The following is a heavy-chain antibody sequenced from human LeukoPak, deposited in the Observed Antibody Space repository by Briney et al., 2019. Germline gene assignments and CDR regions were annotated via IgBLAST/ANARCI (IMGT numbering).Heavy chain of an antibody. CDR1: GFTVSSNY. D-gene: IGHD3-22*01. V-gene: IGHV3-53*01. J-gene: IGHJ4*02. CDR3: AREGHYYDSSGYYYAFDY. CDR2: IYSGGST. Sequence: PGGSLRLSCAASGFTVSSNYMSWVRQAPGKGLEWVSVIYSGGSTYYADSVKGRFTISRNNSKNTLYLQMNSLRAEDTAVYYCAREGHYYDSSGYYYAFDYWGQGTLVTVSS.